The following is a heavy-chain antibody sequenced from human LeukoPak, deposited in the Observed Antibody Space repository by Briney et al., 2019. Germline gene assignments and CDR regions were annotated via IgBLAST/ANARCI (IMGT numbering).Heavy chain of an antibody. V-gene: IGHV3-53*01. CDR2: IYSGGST. J-gene: IGHJ4*02. CDR1: GFTFSDYY. Sequence: GGSLRLSCAASGFTFSDYYMSWIRQAPGKGLEWVSLIYSGGSTYYADSVKGRFTISRDKSKNTLYFQMNSLRAEDTAVYYCARYSTGWYYDYWGQGTLVTVSS. CDR3: ARYSTGWYYDY. D-gene: IGHD6-19*01.